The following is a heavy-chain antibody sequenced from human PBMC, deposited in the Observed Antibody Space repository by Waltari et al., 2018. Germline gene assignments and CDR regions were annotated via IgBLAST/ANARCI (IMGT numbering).Heavy chain of an antibody. D-gene: IGHD2-8*02. V-gene: IGHV3-73*02. CDR3: TPQDCSGVGCSTPY. J-gene: IGHJ4*02. CDR2: IRIKPNTYAP. CDR1: GFTFNGAA. Sequence: DVHVVESGGGLVQPGADRKLGCAASGFTFNGAAIHWVRQAPGKGLEWVGRIRIKPNTYAPMYAESVKGRFTISEDDSNNTTYLQMTGLKIDDTAVYYCTPQDCSGVGCSTPYWGQGTLVTVSS.